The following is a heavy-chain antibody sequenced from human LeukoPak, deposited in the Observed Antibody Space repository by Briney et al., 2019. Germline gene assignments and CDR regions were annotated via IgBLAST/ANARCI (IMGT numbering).Heavy chain of an antibody. CDR1: GFTFSSSA. D-gene: IGHD2-15*01. CDR3: AKQLGYCSDGSCYFPY. J-gene: IGHJ4*02. CDR2: ISNNGGYT. Sequence: GGSLRLSCAASGFTFSSSAMSWVRQAPGKGLEWVTAISNNGGYTYYADSVQGRSTISRDNSKSTLCLQMNSLRAEDTAVYYCAKQLGYCSDGSCYFPYWGQGTLVTVSS. V-gene: IGHV3-23*01.